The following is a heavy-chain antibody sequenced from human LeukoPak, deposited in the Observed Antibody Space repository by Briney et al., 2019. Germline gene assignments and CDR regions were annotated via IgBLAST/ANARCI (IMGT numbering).Heavy chain of an antibody. CDR1: GYTFTSYY. V-gene: IGHV1-46*01. Sequence: ASVKVSCKASGYTFTSYYMHWVRQAPGQGLEWMGIINPSGGSTSYAQKFQGRVTMTRDTSTSTVYMGLSSLRSEDTAVYYCARVLRASPNSSSWYNAAFDIWGQGTMVTVSS. J-gene: IGHJ3*02. CDR2: INPSGGST. CDR3: ARVLRASPNSSSWYNAAFDI. D-gene: IGHD6-13*01.